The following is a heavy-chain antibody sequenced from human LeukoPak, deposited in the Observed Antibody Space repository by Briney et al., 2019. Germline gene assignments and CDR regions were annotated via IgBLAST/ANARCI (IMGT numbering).Heavy chain of an antibody. CDR3: ARDGIAAAGPGYYFDY. D-gene: IGHD6-13*01. CDR2: IYTSGST. J-gene: IGHJ4*02. V-gene: IGHV4-39*07. Sequence: SETLSLTCTVSGGSISSSSYYWGWIRQPPGKGLEWIGRIYTSGSTNYNPSLKSRVTMSVDTSKNQFSLKLSSVTAADTAVYYCARDGIAAAGPGYYFDYWGQGTLVTVSS. CDR1: GGSISSSSYY.